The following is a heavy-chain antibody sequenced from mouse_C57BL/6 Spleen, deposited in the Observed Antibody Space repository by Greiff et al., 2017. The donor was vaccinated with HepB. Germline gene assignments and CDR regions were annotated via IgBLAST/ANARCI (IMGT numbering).Heavy chain of an antibody. CDR1: GYTFTSYW. V-gene: IGHV1-52*01. CDR2: IDPSDSET. J-gene: IGHJ2*01. D-gene: IGHD1-1*01. CDR3: ARANYYGSSYPYYFDY. Sequence: QVQLKQPGAELVRPGSSVKLSCKASGYTFTSYWMHWVKQRPIQGLEWIGNIDPSDSETHYNQKFKDKATLTVDKSSSTAYMQLSSLTSEDSAVYYCARANYYGSSYPYYFDYWGQGTTLTVSS.